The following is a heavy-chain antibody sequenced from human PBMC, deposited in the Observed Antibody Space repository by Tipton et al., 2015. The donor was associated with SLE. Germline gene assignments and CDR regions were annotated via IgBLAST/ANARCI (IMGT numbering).Heavy chain of an antibody. D-gene: IGHD3-3*01. V-gene: IGHV4-34*01. CDR3: ARGRESGYDFWSGYYYFDY. J-gene: IGHJ4*01. Sequence: LRLSCAVYGGSFSGYYWSWIRQPPGKGLEWIGEINHSGSTNYNPSLKSRVTISVDTSKNQFSLKLSSVTAADTAVYYCARGRESGYDFWSGYYYFDYWGRGTLVTVSS. CDR1: GGSFSGYY. CDR2: INHSGST.